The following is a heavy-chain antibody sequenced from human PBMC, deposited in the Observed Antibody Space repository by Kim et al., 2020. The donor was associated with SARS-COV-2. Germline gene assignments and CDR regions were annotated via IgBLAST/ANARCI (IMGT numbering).Heavy chain of an antibody. J-gene: IGHJ4*02. V-gene: IGHV3-23*01. D-gene: IGHD6-25*01. Sequence: GGSLRLSCTASGFTFSNSGMAWVRQAPGKGKEWVSAIGVGGSTFYPGSVRGRFIISRDNSENTLYLQMNSLRAEDTAIYYCAKERVGSGWGSYHEYWGQGTLVTVS. CDR3: AKERVGSGWGSYHEY. CDR2: IGVGGST. CDR1: GFTFSNSG.